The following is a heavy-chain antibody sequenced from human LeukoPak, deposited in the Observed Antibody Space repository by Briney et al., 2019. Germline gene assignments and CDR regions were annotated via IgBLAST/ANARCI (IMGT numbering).Heavy chain of an antibody. Sequence: PSETLSLTCTVSGGSISSSSYYWGWIRQPPGKGLEWIGSIYYSGSTYYNPSLKSRVTISVDTSKNQFSLKLSSVTAADTAVYYRARPPPTPYSSSWYLHAFDIWGQGTMVTVSS. CDR1: GGSISSSSYY. V-gene: IGHV4-39*07. J-gene: IGHJ3*02. D-gene: IGHD6-13*01. CDR3: ARPPPTPYSSSWYLHAFDI. CDR2: IYYSGST.